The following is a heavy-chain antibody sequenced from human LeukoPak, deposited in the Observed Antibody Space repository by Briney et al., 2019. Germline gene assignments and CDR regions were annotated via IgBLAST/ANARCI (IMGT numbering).Heavy chain of an antibody. CDR2: IYYSGST. CDR1: GGSISSSSYY. D-gene: IGHD6-19*01. J-gene: IGHJ5*02. CDR3: ARTGYSSGWAP. V-gene: IGHV4-39*07. Sequence: MPSETLSLTCTVSGGSISSSSYYWGWIRQPPGKGLEWIGSIYYSGSTYYNPSLKSRVTISVDTSKNQFSLKLSSVTAADTAVYYCARTGYSSGWAPWGQGTLVTVSS.